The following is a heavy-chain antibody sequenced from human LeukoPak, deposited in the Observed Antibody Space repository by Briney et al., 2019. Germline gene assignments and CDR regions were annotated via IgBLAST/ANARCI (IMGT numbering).Heavy chain of an antibody. Sequence: GGSLRLSCAASGFTFSSYSMNWVREAPGERLEWVSYISSSSSTIYYADSVKGRFTISRDNAKNSLYLQMNSLRAEDTAVYYCARPLNYDFWSGYYYSLDVWGKGTTVTVSS. CDR1: GFTFSSYS. V-gene: IGHV3-48*04. CDR3: ARPLNYDFWSGYYYSLDV. J-gene: IGHJ6*04. D-gene: IGHD3-3*01. CDR2: ISSSSSTI.